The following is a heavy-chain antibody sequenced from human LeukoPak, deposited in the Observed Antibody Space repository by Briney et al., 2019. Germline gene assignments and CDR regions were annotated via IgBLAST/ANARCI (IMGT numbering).Heavy chain of an antibody. CDR1: GFTFSSYG. Sequence: GRSLRLSCAASGFTFSSYGMHWVRQAPGKGLEWVAVIWYDGSNKYYADSVKGRFTISRDNSKNTLYLQMNSLRVEDTAVYYCARWIQSYYYFDYWGQGTLVTVSS. V-gene: IGHV3-33*01. J-gene: IGHJ4*02. CDR3: ARWIQSYYYFDY. D-gene: IGHD5-18*01. CDR2: IWYDGSNK.